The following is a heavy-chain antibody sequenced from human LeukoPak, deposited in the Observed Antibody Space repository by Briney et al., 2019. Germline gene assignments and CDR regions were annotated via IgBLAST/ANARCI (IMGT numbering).Heavy chain of an antibody. Sequence: ETLSLTCTVSGGSISNYYWSWSRQPPGKGLEWVSSIFPSGGEIHYADSVRGRFTISRDNSKSTLSPQMNSLRAEDTAIYYCATYRQVLLPFESWGQGTLVTVSS. V-gene: IGHV3-53*01. CDR3: ATYRQVLLPFES. CDR2: IFPSGGEI. J-gene: IGHJ4*02. D-gene: IGHD2-8*02. CDR1: GGSISNYY.